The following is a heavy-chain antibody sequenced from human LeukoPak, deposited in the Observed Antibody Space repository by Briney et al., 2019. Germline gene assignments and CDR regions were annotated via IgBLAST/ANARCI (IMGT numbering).Heavy chain of an antibody. CDR1: GFTLSSYW. Sequence: GGSLRLSCAASGFTLSSYWMSWVRQAPGKGLEWVAVISYDGSNKYYADSVKGRFTISRDNSKNTLYLQMNSLRAEDTAVYYCAKDKGPAAGPFDYWGQGTLVTVSS. CDR2: ISYDGSNK. CDR3: AKDKGPAAGPFDY. V-gene: IGHV3-30*18. J-gene: IGHJ4*02. D-gene: IGHD6-13*01.